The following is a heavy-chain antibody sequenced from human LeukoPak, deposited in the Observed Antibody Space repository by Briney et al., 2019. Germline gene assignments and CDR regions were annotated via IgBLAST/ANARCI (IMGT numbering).Heavy chain of an antibody. CDR1: GGSISSYY. Sequence: SETLSLTCTVSGGSISSYYWSWIRQPPGKGLEWIGYIYYSGSTNYNPSLKSRVTISVDTSKNLFSLKLSSVTAADTAVYYCARGGTNYDFWSGLGYYYGMDVWGQGTTVTVSS. V-gene: IGHV4-59*01. CDR2: IYYSGST. J-gene: IGHJ6*02. D-gene: IGHD3-3*01. CDR3: ARGGTNYDFWSGLGYYYGMDV.